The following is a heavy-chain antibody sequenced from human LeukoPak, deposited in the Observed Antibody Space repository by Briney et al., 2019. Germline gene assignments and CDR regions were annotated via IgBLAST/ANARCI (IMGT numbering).Heavy chain of an antibody. J-gene: IGHJ4*02. CDR2: ISYDGGNK. D-gene: IGHD1-26*01. CDR3: ARGEVVGAD. CDR1: GFSFSAYG. V-gene: IGHV3-30*03. Sequence: GGSLRLSCGTSGFSFSAYGVHWVRQAPGKGLEWVAVISYDGGNKFYADSVKGRFTISRDNSKNTLYLQMNSLRAEDTAVYYCARGEVVGADWGQGTLVTVSS.